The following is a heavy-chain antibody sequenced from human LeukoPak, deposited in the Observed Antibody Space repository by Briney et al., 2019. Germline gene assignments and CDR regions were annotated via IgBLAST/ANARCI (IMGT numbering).Heavy chain of an antibody. J-gene: IGHJ4*02. CDR3: AKSLGYYFDY. CDR2: ISYDGSNK. CDR1: GFTFSSYG. V-gene: IGHV3-30*18. Sequence: PGGSLRLSCAASGFTFSSYGMHWVRQAPGKGLEWVAVISYDGSNKYYADSVKGRFTISRDNSKNTLYLQMNSLRAEDTAVYYCAKSLGYYFDYWGQGTLVTVSP. D-gene: IGHD3-16*01.